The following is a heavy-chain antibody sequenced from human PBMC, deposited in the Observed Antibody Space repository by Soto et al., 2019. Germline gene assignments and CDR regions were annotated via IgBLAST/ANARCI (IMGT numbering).Heavy chain of an antibody. CDR3: PYGSSFDY. V-gene: IGHV4-61*01. J-gene: IGHJ4*02. CDR1: GASLRSGSYY. D-gene: IGHD2-2*03. Sequence: SETLSLTCTVSGASLRSGSYYWSWIRQPPGKGLEWIGYISDSGRTNYDPSLKSLLTISVETSHKQSSLQRNSMTAADTAVYYCPYGSSFDYWGEGPLVTVYS. CDR2: ISDSGRT.